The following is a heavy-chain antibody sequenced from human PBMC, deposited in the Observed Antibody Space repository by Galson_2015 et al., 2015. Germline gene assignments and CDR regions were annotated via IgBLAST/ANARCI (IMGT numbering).Heavy chain of an antibody. V-gene: IGHV1-8*01. J-gene: IGHJ5*02. CDR1: GYTFTSYD. D-gene: IGHD4-17*01. Sequence: SVKVSCKASGYTFTSYDINWVRQATGQGLEWMGWMNPNSGNTGYAQKFQGRVTMTRNTSISTAYMELSSLRSEDTAVYYCARGFNGDYVVNWFDPWGQGTLVTVSS. CDR2: MNPNSGNT. CDR3: ARGFNGDYVVNWFDP.